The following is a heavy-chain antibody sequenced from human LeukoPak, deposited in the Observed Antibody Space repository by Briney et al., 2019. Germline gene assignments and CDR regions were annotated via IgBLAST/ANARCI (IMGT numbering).Heavy chain of an antibody. CDR3: ARKTRKGFDY. CDR1: GGSISSSSYY. CDR2: IYYSGST. J-gene: IGHJ4*02. Sequence: SETLSLTCTVSGGSISSSSYYWGWIRQPPGKGLEWIASIYYSGSTSYNPSLKSRVTISVDRSKNQFSLKLSSVTAADTAVYYCARKTRKGFDYWGQGTLVTVSS. V-gene: IGHV4-39*07.